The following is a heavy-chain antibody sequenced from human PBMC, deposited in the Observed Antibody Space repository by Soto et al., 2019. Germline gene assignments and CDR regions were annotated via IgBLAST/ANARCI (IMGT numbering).Heavy chain of an antibody. Sequence: QVQLVQSGAEVKKPGSSVKVSCKASGGTFSSYAISWVRQAPGQGLEWMGGIIPIFGTANYAQKFQGRVTITADESTSTANRELSSLRSEDTAVYYCARDDPAHYDFWSGYYSLAYGMDVWGQGTTVTVSS. CDR2: IIPIFGTA. CDR3: ARDDPAHYDFWSGYYSLAYGMDV. J-gene: IGHJ6*02. CDR1: GGTFSSYA. V-gene: IGHV1-69*01. D-gene: IGHD3-3*01.